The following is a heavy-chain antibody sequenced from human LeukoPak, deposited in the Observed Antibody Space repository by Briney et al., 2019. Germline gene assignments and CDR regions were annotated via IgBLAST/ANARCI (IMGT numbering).Heavy chain of an antibody. CDR3: ARAPYCTNGVCLKNWFDP. D-gene: IGHD2-8*01. V-gene: IGHV3-7*01. CDR2: IRQDGSQK. J-gene: IGHJ5*02. CDR1: GFTFSNYW. Sequence: PGGSLRLSCAASGFTFSNYWMSWVRQAPGKGLEWVANIRQDGSQKFYVDSVKGRFTISRDNAKNSLYLQMNSLRAEDTAVYYCARAPYCTNGVCLKNWFDPWGQGTLVTVSS.